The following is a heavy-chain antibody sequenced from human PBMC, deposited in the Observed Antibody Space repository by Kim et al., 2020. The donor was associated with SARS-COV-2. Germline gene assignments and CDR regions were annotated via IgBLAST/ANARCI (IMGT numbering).Heavy chain of an antibody. J-gene: IGHJ4*02. V-gene: IGHV1-3*01. CDR3: LGGYYFDY. Sequence: ASVKVSCKTSGYTFTRDSIHWVRQAPGQGLEWMGAIDCGDGYTKYSEKFQGRVTFTRDTPASTAYMELSGLRSEDSAVFYCLGGYYFDYWGQGTPVTVSS. D-gene: IGHD2-15*01. CDR2: IDCGDGYT. CDR1: GYTFTRDS.